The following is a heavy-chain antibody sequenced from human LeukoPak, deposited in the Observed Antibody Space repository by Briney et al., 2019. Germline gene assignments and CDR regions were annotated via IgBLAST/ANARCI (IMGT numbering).Heavy chain of an antibody. CDR1: GFSFSIYV. CDR2: ISGGTSGT. Sequence: GGSLRLSCAASGFSFSIYVMSWVRQAPGKGLEWVSTISGGTSGTHYADSVRGRFTISRDNSKNTLYLQLNSLRADDTAVYYCAKDGSWWSYYFDYWGQGTLVTVSS. CDR3: AKDGSWWSYYFDY. V-gene: IGHV3-23*01. J-gene: IGHJ4*02. D-gene: IGHD2-15*01.